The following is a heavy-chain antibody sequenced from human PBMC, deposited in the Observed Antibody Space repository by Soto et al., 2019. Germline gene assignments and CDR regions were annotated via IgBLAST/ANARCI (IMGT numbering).Heavy chain of an antibody. V-gene: IGHV1-2*02. J-gene: IGHJ4*02. CDR2: INPDSGDT. D-gene: IGHD2-21*02. CDR3: ARDPGDPTFEN. CDR1: GYTFTAYY. Sequence: ASVKVSCKASGYTFTAYYIHWVRQAPGQGLEWMGWINPDSGDTSYAQKFQGRVTMTRDTSFGPAYMELSSLRSDDTAIYYCARDPGDPTFENWGQGTLVTVS.